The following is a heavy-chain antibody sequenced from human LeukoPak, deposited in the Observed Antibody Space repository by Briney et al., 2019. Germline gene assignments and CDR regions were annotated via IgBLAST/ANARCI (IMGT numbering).Heavy chain of an antibody. Sequence: GGSLRLSCAASGFTFSSYSMNWVRQAPGKGLEWVSSISSSSSYIYYADSVKGRFTISRDNAKNSLYLQMNSLRAEDTAVYYCARDGWFYYGSGSYYYYYYMDVWGKGTTVTISS. V-gene: IGHV3-21*01. CDR1: GFTFSSYS. D-gene: IGHD3-10*01. J-gene: IGHJ6*03. CDR3: ARDGWFYYGSGSYYYYYYMDV. CDR2: ISSSSSYI.